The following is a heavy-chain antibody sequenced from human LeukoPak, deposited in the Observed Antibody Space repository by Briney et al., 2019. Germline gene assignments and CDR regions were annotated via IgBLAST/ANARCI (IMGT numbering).Heavy chain of an antibody. J-gene: IGHJ4*02. CDR1: GFTFSSYA. Sequence: GGSLRLSCAASGFTFSSYAMHWVRQAPGKGLEWVAVISYDGSNKYYADSVKGRFTISRDNAKNSLYLQMNSLRVEDTAVYYCVPGGLRYFDYWGQGTLVTVSS. CDR2: ISYDGSNK. CDR3: VPGGLRYFDY. D-gene: IGHD5-12*01. V-gene: IGHV3-30*04.